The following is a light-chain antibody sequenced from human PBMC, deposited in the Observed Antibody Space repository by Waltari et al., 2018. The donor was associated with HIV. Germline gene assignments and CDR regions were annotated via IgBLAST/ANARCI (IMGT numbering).Light chain of an antibody. V-gene: IGLV2-14*03. J-gene: IGLJ1*01. Sequence: QSALTQPASVSGSPGQSITISCTGTSSDIGGYNHVSWYQQHPGKAPKLMISDVSLRPSGVSNRFAGSKSGNTASLTISGLQAEDEADYYCSSYTSSSTLGVFGSGTKVTVL. CDR1: SSDIGGYNH. CDR2: DVS. CDR3: SSYTSSSTLGV.